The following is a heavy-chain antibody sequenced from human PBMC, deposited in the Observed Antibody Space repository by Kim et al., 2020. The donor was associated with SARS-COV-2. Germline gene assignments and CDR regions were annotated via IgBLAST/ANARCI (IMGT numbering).Heavy chain of an antibody. D-gene: IGHD2-15*01. Sequence: GGSLRLSCAASGFTFSSYAMSWVRQAPGKGLEWVSAISGSGGSTYYADSVKGRFTISRDNSKNTLYLQMNSLRAEDTAVYYCAKDPKARYCSGGSCYGEDWGQGTLVTVSS. J-gene: IGHJ4*02. CDR1: GFTFSSYA. V-gene: IGHV3-23*01. CDR3: AKDPKARYCSGGSCYGED. CDR2: ISGSGGST.